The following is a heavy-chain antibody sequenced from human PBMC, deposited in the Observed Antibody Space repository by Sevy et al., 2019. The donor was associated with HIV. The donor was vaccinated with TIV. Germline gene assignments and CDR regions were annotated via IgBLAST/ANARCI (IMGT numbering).Heavy chain of an antibody. CDR3: ARDRGEILSSAFNY. V-gene: IGHV3-30*04. J-gene: IGHJ4*02. Sequence: GGSLRLSCAASGFTFSEYGMHWVRQAPGKGLEWVAVISHDGRNNKYNADSVNGRFTISRDNSKNTRYLQMNSLRTEDTAVFYCARDRGEILSSAFNYWGQGTLVTVSS. CDR2: ISHDGRNNK. D-gene: IGHD3-10*01. CDR1: GFTFSEYG.